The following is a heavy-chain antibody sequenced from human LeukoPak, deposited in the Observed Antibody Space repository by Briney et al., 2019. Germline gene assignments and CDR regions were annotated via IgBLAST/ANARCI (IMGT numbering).Heavy chain of an antibody. CDR3: ARDPLVTTVTTPGY. J-gene: IGHJ4*02. CDR1: RYTFTSYD. V-gene: IGHV1-8*01. D-gene: IGHD4-17*01. Sequence: ASVKVSCKASRYTFTSYDINWVRQATGQGREWMGSMNPNNGNTGYPQKFRGRVTMTRDTSISTAYMELSSLRSEDTAVYYCARDPLVTTVTTPGYWGQGTLVTVSS. CDR2: MNPNNGNT.